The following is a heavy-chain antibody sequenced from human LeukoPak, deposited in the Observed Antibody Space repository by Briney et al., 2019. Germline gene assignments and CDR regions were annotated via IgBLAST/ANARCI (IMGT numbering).Heavy chain of an antibody. CDR3: ARRNYYGSGSYYALSY. V-gene: IGHV5-10-1*01. CDR1: GYSFTSYW. Sequence: LGESLKISCKGSGYSFTSYWISWVRQMPGKGLEWMGRIDPSDSYTNYRPSLQGHVTISADKSISTAHLQWSSLKASDTAMYYCARRNYYGSGSYYALSYWGQGTLVTVSS. J-gene: IGHJ4*02. D-gene: IGHD3-10*01. CDR2: IDPSDSYT.